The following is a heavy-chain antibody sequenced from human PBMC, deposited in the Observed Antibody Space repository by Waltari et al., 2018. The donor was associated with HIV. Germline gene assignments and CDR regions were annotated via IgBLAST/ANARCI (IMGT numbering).Heavy chain of an antibody. CDR2: IYSGGST. D-gene: IGHD1-26*01. CDR1: GFTVSSNY. CDR3: AREADSAYYYYGMDV. V-gene: IGHV3-66*02. J-gene: IGHJ6*02. Sequence: EVQLVASGGGLVQPGGSLRLSCAASGFTVSSNYMSWVRQAPGKGLEWVSVIYSGGSTYYADSVKGRFTISRDNSKNTLYLQMNSLRAEDTAVYYCAREADSAYYYYGMDVWGQGTTVTVSS.